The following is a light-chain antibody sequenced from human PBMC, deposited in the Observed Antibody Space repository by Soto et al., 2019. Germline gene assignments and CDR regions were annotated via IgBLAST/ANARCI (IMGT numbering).Light chain of an antibody. CDR3: QQYNNCLPCT. V-gene: IGKV3-15*01. CDR2: GAS. CDR1: QSVSSN. J-gene: IGKJ1*01. Sequence: EIVMTQSPATLSVSPGERATLSCRASQSVSSNLAWYQQKPGQAPRLLIYGASTRATGIPARFSGSGSETEFTRTISSLQYEDVAVSNGQQYNNCLPCTFGQGTKVEIK.